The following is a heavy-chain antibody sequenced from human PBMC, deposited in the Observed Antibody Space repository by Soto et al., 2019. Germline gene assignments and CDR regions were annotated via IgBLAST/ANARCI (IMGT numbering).Heavy chain of an antibody. V-gene: IGHV1-46*01. J-gene: IGHJ3*02. CDR2: INPSGGST. CDR3: ARGSHAGYSSGWSLRVYAFDI. D-gene: IGHD6-19*01. CDR1: GYTFTSYY. Sequence: ASVKVSCKASGYTFTSYYMHWVRQAPGQGLEWMGIINPSGGSTSYAQKFQGRVTMTRDTSTSTVYMELSSLRSEDTAVYYCARGSHAGYSSGWSLRVYAFDIWGQGTMVTVSS.